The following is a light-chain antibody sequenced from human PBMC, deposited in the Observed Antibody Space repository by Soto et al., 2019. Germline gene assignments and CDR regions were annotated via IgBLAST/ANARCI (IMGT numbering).Light chain of an antibody. CDR1: QSVTNNY. Sequence: CRASQSVTNNYFAWYKQKPGQAPRLLIYGASRRATGIPDRFSGSGSGTDFTLTISRLEPEDFAVYHCQQYGTSPWTFGQGTKVDVK. CDR2: GAS. J-gene: IGKJ1*01. CDR3: QQYGTSPWT. V-gene: IGKV3-20*01.